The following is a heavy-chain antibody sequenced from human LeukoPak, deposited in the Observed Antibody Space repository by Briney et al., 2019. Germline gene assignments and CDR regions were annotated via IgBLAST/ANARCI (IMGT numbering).Heavy chain of an antibody. V-gene: IGHV4-34*01. Sequence: ASETLSLTCAVYGGSFSGYYWSWIRQPPGKGLEWIGEINHSGSTNYNPSLKSRVTISVDTSKNQFSLKLSSVTAADTAVYYCARGGLAVAGTGARGTDYYYYYGMDVWGQGTTVTVSS. J-gene: IGHJ6*02. CDR1: GGSFSGYY. D-gene: IGHD6-19*01. CDR2: INHSGST. CDR3: ARGGLAVAGTGARGTDYYYYYGMDV.